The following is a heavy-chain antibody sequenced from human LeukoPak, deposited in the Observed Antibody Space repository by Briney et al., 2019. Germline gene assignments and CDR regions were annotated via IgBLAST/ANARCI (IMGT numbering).Heavy chain of an antibody. CDR1: GDSISSYY. Sequence: SETLSLTCTVSGDSISSYYWSWIRQPPGKGLEWIGYIYYSGSTYYNPSLKSRVTISVDTSKNQFSLKLSSVTAADTAVYYCARGDGSGSFAVLFDPWGQGTLVTVSS. CDR2: IYYSGST. D-gene: IGHD3-10*01. V-gene: IGHV4-59*06. CDR3: ARGDGSGSFAVLFDP. J-gene: IGHJ5*02.